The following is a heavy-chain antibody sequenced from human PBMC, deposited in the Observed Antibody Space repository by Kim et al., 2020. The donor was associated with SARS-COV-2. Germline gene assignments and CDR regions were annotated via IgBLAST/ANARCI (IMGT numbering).Heavy chain of an antibody. V-gene: IGHV3-15*01. CDR1: GFTFSNAW. CDR2: IKKKSDVGTI. D-gene: IGHD2-21*01. J-gene: IGHJ4*02. CDR3: TSGLGRTDFDY. Sequence: GGSLRLSCAASGFTFSNAWMSWVRQAPGKGLEWVGRIKKKSDVGTIDYAAPVKGRFTISRDDAKNTMYLQMNSLRSDDTAVYYCTSGLGRTDFDYWGQGTLVTVSS.